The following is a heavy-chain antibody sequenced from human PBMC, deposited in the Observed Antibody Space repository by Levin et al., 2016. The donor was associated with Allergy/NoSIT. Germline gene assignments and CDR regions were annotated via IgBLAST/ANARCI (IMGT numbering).Heavy chain of an antibody. J-gene: IGHJ6*02. V-gene: IGHV1-2*04. CDR3: ARELGYCSGGSCYNPSGYYYYGMDV. D-gene: IGHD2-15*01. Sequence: WVRQAPGQGLEWMGWINPNSGGTNYAQKFQGWVTMTRDTSISTAYMELSRLRSDDTAVYYCARELGYCSGGSCYNPSGYYYYGMDVWGQGTTVTVSS. CDR2: INPNSGGT.